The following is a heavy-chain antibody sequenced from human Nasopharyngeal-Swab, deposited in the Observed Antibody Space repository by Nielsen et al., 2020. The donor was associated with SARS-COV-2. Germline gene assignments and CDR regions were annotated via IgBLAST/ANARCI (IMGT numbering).Heavy chain of an antibody. D-gene: IGHD2-15*01. Sequence: WIRQPPGQGLEWIGRIYISGSTNYNPSLKSRVTISVDTSKNQFSLKLSSVTAADTAVYYCARGYCSGGSCYSDYYYGMDVWGQGTTVTVSS. CDR2: IYISGST. J-gene: IGHJ6*02. CDR3: ARGYCSGGSCYSDYYYGMDV. V-gene: IGHV4-61*02.